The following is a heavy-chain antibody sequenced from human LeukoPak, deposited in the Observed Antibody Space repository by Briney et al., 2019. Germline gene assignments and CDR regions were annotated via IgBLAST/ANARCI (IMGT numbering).Heavy chain of an antibody. CDR2: ISYDGSNK. J-gene: IGHJ4*02. CDR1: GFTFSSYA. Sequence: PGGSLRLSCAASGFTFSSYAMHWVRQAPGKELEWVAVISYDGSNKYYADSVKGRFTISRDNSKNTLYLQMNSLRAEDTAVYYCARESSGGAFDYWGQGTLVTVSS. D-gene: IGHD6-19*01. CDR3: ARESSGGAFDY. V-gene: IGHV3-30*04.